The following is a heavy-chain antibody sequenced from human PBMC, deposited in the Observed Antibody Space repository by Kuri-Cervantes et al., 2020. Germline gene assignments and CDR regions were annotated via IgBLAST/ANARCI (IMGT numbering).Heavy chain of an antibody. CDR2: IYYSGST. CDR3: ARDVADRSWYLGYYYYGMDV. CDR1: GGSISSSSYY. J-gene: IGHJ6*02. V-gene: IGHV4-39*02. Sequence: SETLSLTCTVSGGSISSSSYYWGWIRQPPGKGLEWIGSIYYSGSTYYNPSLKSRVTISVDTSKNQFSLKLSSVTAADTAVYYCARDVADRSWYLGYYYYGMDVWGQGTTVPSP. D-gene: IGHD6-13*01.